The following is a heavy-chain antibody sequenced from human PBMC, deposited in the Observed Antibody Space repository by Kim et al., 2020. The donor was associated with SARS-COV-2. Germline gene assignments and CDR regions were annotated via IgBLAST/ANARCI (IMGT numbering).Heavy chain of an antibody. Sequence: GESLKISCKGSGYSFTTFWIAWVRQMPGKGLEWMGIIFPGDSNTKYSPSFQGQVTISVYRSLSSAYLQWSSLKASDTAMYYCARRYCSSTSCPPYNAFDIWGQGTMVTVSS. D-gene: IGHD2-2*01. CDR2: IFPGDSNT. V-gene: IGHV5-51*01. CDR1: GYSFTTFW. CDR3: ARRYCSSTSCPPYNAFDI. J-gene: IGHJ3*02.